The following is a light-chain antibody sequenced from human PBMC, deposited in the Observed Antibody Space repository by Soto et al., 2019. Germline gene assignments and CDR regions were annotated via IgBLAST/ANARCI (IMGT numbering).Light chain of an antibody. CDR1: QSISGW. V-gene: IGKV1-5*01. Sequence: DIHITHSPSTLCASPGHRFTITCRASQSISGWLAWSQQKPGKAPELLIYDASNLHSGVPSRFSGRGSGTEFTLTISSLQHDDFATYYCQHYNSYSWTFGQGTQVDIK. CDR3: QHYNSYSWT. J-gene: IGKJ1*01. CDR2: DAS.